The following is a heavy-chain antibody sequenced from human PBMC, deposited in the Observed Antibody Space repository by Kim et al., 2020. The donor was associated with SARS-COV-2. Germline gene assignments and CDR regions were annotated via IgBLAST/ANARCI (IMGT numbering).Heavy chain of an antibody. J-gene: IGHJ6*03. D-gene: IGHD2-2*02. CDR2: IWYDGSNK. CDR3: ARVNEDIVVVPAAIRSYYYYYMDV. V-gene: IGHV3-33*01. Sequence: GGSLRLSCAASGFTFSSYGMHWVRQAPGKGLEWVAVIWYDGSNKYYADSVKGRFTISRDNSKNTLYLQMNSLRAEDTAVYYCARVNEDIVVVPAAIRSYYYYYMDVWGKGTTVTVSS. CDR1: GFTFSSYG.